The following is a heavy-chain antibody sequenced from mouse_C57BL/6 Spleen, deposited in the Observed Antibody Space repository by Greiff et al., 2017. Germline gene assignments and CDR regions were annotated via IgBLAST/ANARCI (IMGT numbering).Heavy chain of an antibody. J-gene: IGHJ3*01. D-gene: IGHD2-4*01. V-gene: IGHV2-2*01. CDR2: LWSGGST. Sequence: QVQLQQSGPGLVQPSQSLSITCTVSGFSLTSYGVHWVRQSPGKGQEWLGVLWSGGSTDYNAAFISRLSIRKDNSTSQVFFKMNSLQADDTAIYYCASGYDYDAWFAYWGQGTLVTVSA. CDR3: ASGYDYDAWFAY. CDR1: GFSLTSYG.